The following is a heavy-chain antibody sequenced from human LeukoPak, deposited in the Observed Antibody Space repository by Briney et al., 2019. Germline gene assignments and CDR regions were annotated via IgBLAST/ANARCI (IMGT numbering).Heavy chain of an antibody. Sequence: GGSLRLSCAASGFTFSSYSMNWVRQAPGKGLEWVSSISSSSSYIYYADSVKGRFTISRDNAKNSLYLQMNSLRAEDTAVYYCARDSLTMIVVVTYMDVWGKGTTVTVSS. D-gene: IGHD3-22*01. CDR2: ISSSSSYI. J-gene: IGHJ6*03. V-gene: IGHV3-21*01. CDR1: GFTFSSYS. CDR3: ARDSLTMIVVVTYMDV.